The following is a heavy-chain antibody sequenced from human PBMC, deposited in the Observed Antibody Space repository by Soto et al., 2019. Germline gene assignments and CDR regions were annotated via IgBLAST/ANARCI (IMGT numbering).Heavy chain of an antibody. CDR3: ARDLLVRIAARYYYYYGMDV. V-gene: IGHV3-48*03. D-gene: IGHD6-6*01. CDR1: GFTFSSYE. CDR2: ISSSGSTI. Sequence: GGSLRLSCAASGFTFSSYEMNWVRQAPGKGLEWVSYISSSGSTIYYADSVKGRFTIPRDNAKNSLYLQMNSLRAEDTAVYYCARDLLVRIAARYYYYYGMDVWGQGTTVTVSS. J-gene: IGHJ6*02.